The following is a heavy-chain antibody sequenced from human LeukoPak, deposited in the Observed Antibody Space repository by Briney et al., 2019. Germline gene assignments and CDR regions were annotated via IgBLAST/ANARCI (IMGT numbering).Heavy chain of an antibody. Sequence: SETLSLTCTVSGGSISSSSYYWGWIRQPPGKGLEWIGSIYYSGSTYYNPSLKSRVTISLDTSENQFSLNLNSVTAADTAVYYCARPIVATIFDFDYWGQGALVTVS. J-gene: IGHJ4*02. CDR3: ARPIVATIFDFDY. CDR2: IYYSGST. CDR1: GGSISSSSYY. D-gene: IGHD5-12*01. V-gene: IGHV4-39*01.